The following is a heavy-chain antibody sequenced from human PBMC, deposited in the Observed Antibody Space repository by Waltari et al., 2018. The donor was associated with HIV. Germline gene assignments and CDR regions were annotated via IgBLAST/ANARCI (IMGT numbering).Heavy chain of an antibody. CDR2: FYPEDDET. Sequence: QVQLVQSGAEVKKPGASVKVSCKVSGHTLSELSMHWVRQVPGKGLEWMGNFYPEDDETIYAQKFQGSDTMTEDTSSDAAYMELSSLTAGDTAVYYCATDFSGRVRAYSYYSLDVWGQGTTVTVSS. D-gene: IGHD3-10*01. CDR3: ATDFSGRVRAYSYYSLDV. V-gene: IGHV1-24*01. CDR1: GHTLSELS. J-gene: IGHJ6*02.